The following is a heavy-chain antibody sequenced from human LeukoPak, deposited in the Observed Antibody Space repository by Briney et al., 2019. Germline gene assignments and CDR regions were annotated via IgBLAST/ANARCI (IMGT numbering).Heavy chain of an antibody. D-gene: IGHD3-3*01. V-gene: IGHV4-59*08. Sequence: SETLSLTCSVSGGSILDYYWSWIRHSPGKGLEWLGYVYYSGSTNYNPSLKSRVTISVDTSKNQFSLKLSSVTAADTAVYYCARGRGILEWLPNYFDYWGQGTLVTVSS. CDR1: GGSILDYY. J-gene: IGHJ4*02. CDR2: VYYSGST. CDR3: ARGRGILEWLPNYFDY.